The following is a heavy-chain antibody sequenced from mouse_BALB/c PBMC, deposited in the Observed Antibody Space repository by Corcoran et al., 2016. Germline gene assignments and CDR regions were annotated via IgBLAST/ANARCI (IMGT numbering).Heavy chain of an antibody. D-gene: IGHD2-1*01. J-gene: IGHJ1*01. V-gene: IGHV11-2*02. CDR2: INSDGSAI. Sequence: EVQLLETGGGLVQPGGSRGLSCEGSGFTFRGFWMSWVRQTPGKTLEWIGDINSDGSAINYAPTIKDRFTIFRDNDKSTLYLQMSNVRSEDTATYFCMRYGNYGYFDVWGAGTTVTVSS. CDR3: MRYGNYGYFDV. CDR1: GFTFRGFW.